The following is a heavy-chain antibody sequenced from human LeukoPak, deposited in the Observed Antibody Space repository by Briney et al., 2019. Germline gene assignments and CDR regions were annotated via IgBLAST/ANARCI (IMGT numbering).Heavy chain of an antibody. CDR2: IGDNGGST. V-gene: IGHV3-23*01. Sequence: GGSLRLSCAASGFTLSTYVMSWVRQAPGKGREGVSTIGDNGGSTYYTDSVKGRFTISRHNSKNTLYLQMNSLRAEDTAVYYCAKPPPDSSSWLFDYWGQGTLVTVSS. J-gene: IGHJ4*02. D-gene: IGHD6-13*01. CDR3: AKPPPDSSSWLFDY. CDR1: GFTLSTYV.